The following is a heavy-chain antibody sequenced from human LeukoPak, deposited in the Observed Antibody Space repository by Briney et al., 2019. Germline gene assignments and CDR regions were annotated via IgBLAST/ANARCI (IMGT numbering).Heavy chain of an antibody. V-gene: IGHV3-48*04. J-gene: IGHJ4*02. CDR2: ISSSSSTI. CDR3: ARGGYAPFDY. D-gene: IGHD5-12*01. CDR1: GFTFSSYS. Sequence: GGSLRLSCAASGFTFSSYSMNWVRQAPGKGLEWVSYISSSSSTIYYADSVKGRFTISRDNAKNSLYLQMNSLRAEDTAVYYCARGGYAPFDYWGQGTLVTVSS.